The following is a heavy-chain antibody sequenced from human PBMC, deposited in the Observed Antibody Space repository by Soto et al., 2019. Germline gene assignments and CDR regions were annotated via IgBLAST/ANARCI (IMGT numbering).Heavy chain of an antibody. CDR2: ISYDGSNK. Sequence: GGSLRLSCAASGFIFSNYGMHWVRQAPGKGLEWVAVISYDGSNKYYADSVKGRFTISRDNSKNTLYLQMNSLRAEDTAVYYCAKTLAPYGSGSYYSNWGQGTLVTVSS. D-gene: IGHD3-10*01. CDR3: AKTLAPYGSGSYYSN. CDR1: GFIFSNYG. J-gene: IGHJ4*02. V-gene: IGHV3-30*18.